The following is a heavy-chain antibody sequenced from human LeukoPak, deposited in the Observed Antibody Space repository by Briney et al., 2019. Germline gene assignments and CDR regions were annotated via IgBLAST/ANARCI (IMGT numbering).Heavy chain of an antibody. Sequence: GGSLRLSCAASGFTVSSNYMSWVRQAPGKGLEWVPVIYSGGSTYYADSVKGRFTISRDNSKNTLYLQMNSLRAEDTAVYYCASATLYYYDSSGFHTLNYYGMDVWGQGTTVTVSS. CDR1: GFTVSSNY. V-gene: IGHV3-66*01. CDR2: IYSGGST. D-gene: IGHD3-22*01. CDR3: ASATLYYYDSSGFHTLNYYGMDV. J-gene: IGHJ6*02.